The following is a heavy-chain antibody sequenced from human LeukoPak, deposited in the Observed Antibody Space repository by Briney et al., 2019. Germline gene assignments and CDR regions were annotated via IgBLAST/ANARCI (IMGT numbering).Heavy chain of an antibody. V-gene: IGHV4-38-2*02. J-gene: IGHJ4*02. CDR1: RYSISSGYY. CDR2: IYESGST. CDR3: ARGGRWFGESYYFDY. Sequence: PSETLSLTCSVSRYSISSGYYWGWIRQPPGKGLEWIGSIYESGSTYYNPSLKSRVTISVDTSKNQFSLKLSSVTAADTAVYYCARGGRWFGESYYFDYWGQGTLVTVSS. D-gene: IGHD3-10*01.